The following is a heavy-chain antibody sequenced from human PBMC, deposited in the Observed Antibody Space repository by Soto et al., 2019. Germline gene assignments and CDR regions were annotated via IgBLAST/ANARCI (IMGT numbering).Heavy chain of an antibody. CDR3: ARGVVVADKFTMAYYYYGMDV. Sequence: GASVKVSCKASGGTFSSYAISWVRQAPGQGLEWMGGIIPIFGTANYAQKFQGRVTITADESTSTAYMELSSLRSEDTAVYYCARGVVVADKFTMAYYYYGMDVWGQGTTVTVSS. J-gene: IGHJ6*02. CDR1: GGTFSSYA. V-gene: IGHV1-69*13. D-gene: IGHD2-15*01. CDR2: IIPIFGTA.